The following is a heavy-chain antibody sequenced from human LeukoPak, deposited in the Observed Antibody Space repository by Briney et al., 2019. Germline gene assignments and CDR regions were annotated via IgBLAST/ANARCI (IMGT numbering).Heavy chain of an antibody. CDR2: IYHSGST. CDR3: AGGGGWYDSSALGWFDP. CDR1: GGSISSSNW. V-gene: IGHV4-4*02. Sequence: PSENLSLTCAVSGGSISSSNWWSWVRQPPGKGLEWIGEIYHSGSTNYNPSLKSRVTISVDKSKNQFSLKLSSVTAADTAVYYCAGGGGWYDSSALGWFDPWGQGTLVTVSS. J-gene: IGHJ5*02. D-gene: IGHD3-22*01.